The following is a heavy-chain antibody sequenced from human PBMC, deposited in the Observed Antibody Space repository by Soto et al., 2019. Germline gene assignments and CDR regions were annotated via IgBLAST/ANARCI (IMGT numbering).Heavy chain of an antibody. CDR2: ISAYNGNT. J-gene: IGHJ4*02. CDR1: GYTFTSYG. D-gene: IGHD3-22*01. Sequence: GASVKVSCKASGYTFTSYGISWVRQAPGQGLEWMGWISAYNGNTKYAQKLQGRVTVSTDTSITTTYMELSSLTSDDTAVYYCARAPLGIIVAPDFWGQGTLVTVSS. CDR3: ARAPLGIIVAPDF. V-gene: IGHV1-18*01.